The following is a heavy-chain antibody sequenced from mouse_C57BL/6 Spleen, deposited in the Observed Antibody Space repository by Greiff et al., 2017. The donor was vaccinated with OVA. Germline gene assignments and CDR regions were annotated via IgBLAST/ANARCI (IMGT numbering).Heavy chain of an antibody. V-gene: IGHV1-80*01. J-gene: IGHJ4*01. CDR2: IYPGDGDT. CDR3: ARSGYYPLYYYAMDY. Sequence: QVQLQQSGAELVKPGASVKISCKASGYAFSSYWMNWVKQRPGKGLEWIGQIYPGDGDTNYNGKFKGKATLTADKSSSTAYMQLSSLTSEDSAVYFCARSGYYPLYYYAMDYWGQGTSVTVSS. CDR1: GYAFSSYW. D-gene: IGHD2-3*01.